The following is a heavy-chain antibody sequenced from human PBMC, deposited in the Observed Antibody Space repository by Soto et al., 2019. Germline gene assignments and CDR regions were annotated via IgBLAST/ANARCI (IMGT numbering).Heavy chain of an antibody. V-gene: IGHV3-30*18. D-gene: IGHD6-6*01. CDR1: GFTFSNYD. Sequence: LRLSCAASGFTFSNYDIHWVRQAPGKGLEWVAVISYDGSNKYYADSVKGRFTISRDNSKNTLYLQMNSLRGEDTAVYYCAKESSSNLSLYYWGQGTLVTVSS. CDR2: ISYDGSNK. CDR3: AKESSSNLSLYY. J-gene: IGHJ4*02.